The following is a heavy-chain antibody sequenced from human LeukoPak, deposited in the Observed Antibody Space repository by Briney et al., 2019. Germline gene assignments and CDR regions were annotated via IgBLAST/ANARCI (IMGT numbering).Heavy chain of an antibody. CDR3: AGEVGGLWPDY. CDR1: GGSISSNS. CDR2: TYNSEST. J-gene: IGHJ4*02. V-gene: IGHV4-59*01. D-gene: IGHD3-16*01. Sequence: SETLSLTCTVYGGSISSNSWGWLRQPPGKDLKGWGYTYNSESTNYNPSLKSRTTISVDPSKSQYSLKLSSVTAADTAVHYCAGEVGGLWPDYWGQGTLVTVSS.